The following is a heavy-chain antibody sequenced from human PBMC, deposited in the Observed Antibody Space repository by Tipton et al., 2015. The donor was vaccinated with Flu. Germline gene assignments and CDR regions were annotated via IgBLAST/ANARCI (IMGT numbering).Heavy chain of an antibody. CDR1: GFTFSSYA. J-gene: IGHJ4*02. D-gene: IGHD6-13*01. CDR3: AKDLSSSWSEKHFDY. Sequence: SLRLSCAASGFTFSSYAMSWVRQAPGKGLEWVSTISDNGGSTYYADSVKGHFTISRDNSKNTLYLQMNSLRADDTAAYYCAKDLSSSWSEKHFDYWGQGTLVTVSS. CDR2: ISDNGGST. V-gene: IGHV3-23*01.